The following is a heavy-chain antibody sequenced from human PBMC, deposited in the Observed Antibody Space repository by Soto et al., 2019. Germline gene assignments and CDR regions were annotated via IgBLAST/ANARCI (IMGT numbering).Heavy chain of an antibody. CDR1: GFIFRDHY. Sequence: VQLVESGGGLVQPGGSLRLSCAAYGFIFRDHYMDWVRQAPGKGLEWVGRIKNKANRYTPEYAASVKGIFTISRDDSKTSLDLQMNSLNTEETAFYYCTRISLVGATGGSYFDYWGQGTLLTVSS. J-gene: IGHJ4*02. CDR2: IKNKANRYTP. D-gene: IGHD1-26*01. V-gene: IGHV3-72*01. CDR3: TRISLVGATGGSYFDY.